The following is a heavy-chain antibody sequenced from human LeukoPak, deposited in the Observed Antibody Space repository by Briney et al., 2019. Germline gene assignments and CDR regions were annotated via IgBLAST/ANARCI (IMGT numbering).Heavy chain of an antibody. CDR2: IYPGDSDT. D-gene: IGHD3-22*01. J-gene: IGHJ4*02. CDR3: AMGYDSSGYYPPDFDY. Sequence: GESLKISCKGSGYSFTGYWIGWVRQMPGKGLEWMGIIYPGDSDTRYSPSFQGQVTISADKSISTAYLQWSSLKASDTAMYYCAMGYDSSGYYPPDFDYWGQGTLVTVSS. V-gene: IGHV5-51*01. CDR1: GYSFTGYW.